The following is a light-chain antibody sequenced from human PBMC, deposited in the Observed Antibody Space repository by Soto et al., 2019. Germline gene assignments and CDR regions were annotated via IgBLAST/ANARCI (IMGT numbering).Light chain of an antibody. CDR1: SSDVGAYDS. Sequence: QSALAQPASVSGSPGQSITISCTGTSSDVGAYDSVSWYQLHPHKAPQVIIYKGTQRPSGVSNRFSGSTSGNAASLTISGLQADDEADYFCCSSAPESTYGFGTGTKLTVL. CDR2: KGT. V-gene: IGLV2-23*01. J-gene: IGLJ1*01. CDR3: CSSAPESTYG.